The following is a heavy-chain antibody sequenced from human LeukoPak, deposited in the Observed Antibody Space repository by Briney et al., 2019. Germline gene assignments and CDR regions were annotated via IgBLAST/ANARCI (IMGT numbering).Heavy chain of an antibody. Sequence: PSETLSLTCAVYGGSFSGYYWGWIRQPPGKGLEWIGSIYHSGSTYYNPSLKSRVTISVDTSKNQFSLKLSSVTAADTAVYYCARVEYSSSPFRSGFDPWGQGTLVTVSS. CDR3: ARVEYSSSPFRSGFDP. V-gene: IGHV4-38-2*01. CDR1: GGSFSGYY. CDR2: IYHSGST. D-gene: IGHD6-6*01. J-gene: IGHJ5*02.